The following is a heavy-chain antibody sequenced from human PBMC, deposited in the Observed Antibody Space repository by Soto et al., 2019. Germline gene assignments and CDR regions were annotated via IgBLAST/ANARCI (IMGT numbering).Heavy chain of an antibody. CDR1: GFTFSSYS. Sequence: GGSLRLSCAASGFTFSSYSMNWVRQAPGKGLEWVSSISSSSSYIYYADSVKGRFTISRDNAKNSLYLQMNSLRAEDTAVYYCARGGYDFPNWFDPWGQGTLVTVSS. V-gene: IGHV3-21*01. CDR2: ISSSSSYI. CDR3: ARGGYDFPNWFDP. D-gene: IGHD3-3*01. J-gene: IGHJ5*02.